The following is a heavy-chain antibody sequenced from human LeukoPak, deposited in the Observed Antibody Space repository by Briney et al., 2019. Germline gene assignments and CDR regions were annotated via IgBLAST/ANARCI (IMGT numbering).Heavy chain of an antibody. Sequence: PGGSLTLSCVASGFTFNSYAMYWVRQAPGKGLEWVAGVFGSGGSAHYTDSVEGRFTIFRDNSKNTVYLQMSSLRAEDTAVYYCGKTTVGYSSGRYPGWPIDYRGQGTLVTVSS. J-gene: IGHJ4*02. CDR1: GFTFNSYA. V-gene: IGHV3-23*01. D-gene: IGHD6-19*01. CDR2: VFGSGGSA. CDR3: GKTTVGYSSGRYPGWPIDY.